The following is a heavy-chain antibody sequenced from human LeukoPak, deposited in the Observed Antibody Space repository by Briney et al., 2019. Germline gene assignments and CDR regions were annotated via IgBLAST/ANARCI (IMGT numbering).Heavy chain of an antibody. Sequence: SETLSLTCAVYGGSFSGYYWSWNRQPPGKGLEWIGEINHSGSTNYNASLKSRVTISVDTSKNQFSLKLSSVTAADTAVYYCARERSMVRGISWFDPWGQGTLVTVSS. V-gene: IGHV4-34*01. CDR3: ARERSMVRGISWFDP. CDR2: INHSGST. CDR1: GGSFSGYY. J-gene: IGHJ5*02. D-gene: IGHD3-10*01.